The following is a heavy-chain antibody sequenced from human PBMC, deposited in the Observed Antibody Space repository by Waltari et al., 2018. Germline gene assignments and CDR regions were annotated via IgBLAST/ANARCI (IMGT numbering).Heavy chain of an antibody. CDR1: GGSFRGYY. J-gene: IGHJ3*02. Sequence: QVQLQQWGAGLLKPSETLSLTFAVYGGSFRGYYWSWLRQPPGKGLEWIGEINHSGSTNYNPSLKSRVTISVDTSKNQFSLKLSSVTAADTAVYYCARNRRWLQYNDAFDIWGQGTMVTVSS. V-gene: IGHV4-34*01. CDR2: INHSGST. D-gene: IGHD5-12*01. CDR3: ARNRRWLQYNDAFDI.